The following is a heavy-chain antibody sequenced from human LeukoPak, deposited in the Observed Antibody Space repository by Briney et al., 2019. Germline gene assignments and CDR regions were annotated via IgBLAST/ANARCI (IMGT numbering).Heavy chain of an antibody. CDR2: IYYSGST. V-gene: IGHV4-39*07. Sequence: PSETLSLTCTVSGGSISSSSYYWGWIRQPPGKGLEWIGSIYYSGSTYYNPSLKSRVTISVDTSKNQFSLKLSSVTAADTAVYYCARGGGYYYFDYWGQGTLVTVSS. J-gene: IGHJ4*02. CDR1: GGSISSSSYY. D-gene: IGHD2-21*01. CDR3: ARGGGYYYFDY.